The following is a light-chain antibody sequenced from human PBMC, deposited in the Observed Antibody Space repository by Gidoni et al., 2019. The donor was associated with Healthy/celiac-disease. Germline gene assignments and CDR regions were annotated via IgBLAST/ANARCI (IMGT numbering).Light chain of an antibody. J-gene: IGKJ2*01. V-gene: IGKV3-20*01. CDR3: QQYGSSPYT. CDR1: QSVSSSY. CDR2: GAS. Sequence: IVLKQSPGTLSLSPGERATLSCRASQSVSSSYLAWYQQNPGQAPRLLIDGASSRATGIPDRFSGSGSGTDFTLTISSLEPEDFAVYYCQQYGSSPYTFGQGTKLEIK.